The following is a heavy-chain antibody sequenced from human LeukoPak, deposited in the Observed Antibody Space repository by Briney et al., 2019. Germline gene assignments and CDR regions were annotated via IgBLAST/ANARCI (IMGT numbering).Heavy chain of an antibody. V-gene: IGHV1-8*01. CDR2: MNPNSGNT. CDR3: ARDGQQLVVGASYYYYYYGIDV. J-gene: IGHJ6*02. CDR1: GYTCTSYD. D-gene: IGHD6-13*01. Sequence: ASVKVSCKASGYTCTSYDINWARQATGQGLEWMGWMNPNSGNTGYAQKFQGRVTMTRNTSISTAYMELSSLRSEDTAVYYCARDGQQLVVGASYYYYYYGIDVWGQGATVT.